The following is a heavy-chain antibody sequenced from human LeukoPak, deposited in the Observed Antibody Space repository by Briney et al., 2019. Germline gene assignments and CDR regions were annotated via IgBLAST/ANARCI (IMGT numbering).Heavy chain of an antibody. CDR3: ANQYYYDSSGYPLDY. CDR2: ISGSGGST. D-gene: IGHD3-22*01. CDR1: GFTSSSYA. V-gene: IGHV3-23*01. J-gene: IGHJ4*02. Sequence: PGGSLRLSWAASGFTSSSYAMSWVRQAPGKGRGWVSAISGSGGSTYYADSVKARFTISRDNSKNTLYLQMNSLRAEDTAVYYCANQYYYDSSGYPLDYWGQGTLVTVSS.